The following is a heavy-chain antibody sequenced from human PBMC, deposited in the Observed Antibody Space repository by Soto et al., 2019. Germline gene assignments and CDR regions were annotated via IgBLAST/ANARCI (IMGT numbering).Heavy chain of an antibody. D-gene: IGHD3-10*01. J-gene: IGHJ5*02. Sequence: SETLSLTCTVSGGSISSGGYYWSWIRQHPGKGLEWIGYIYYTGSNNYNPSLESRVTISIDTSKNHFSLRLTSVTAADTAVYYCAIDPGSGSYDGWFDHWGQGTLVTVSS. CDR1: GGSISSGGYY. V-gene: IGHV4-61*03. CDR3: AIDPGSGSYDGWFDH. CDR2: IYYTGSN.